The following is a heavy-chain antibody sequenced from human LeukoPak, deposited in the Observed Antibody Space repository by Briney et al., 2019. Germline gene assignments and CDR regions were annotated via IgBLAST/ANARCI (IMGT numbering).Heavy chain of an antibody. CDR1: GGSISSSTYY. J-gene: IGHJ4*02. D-gene: IGHD6-6*01. Sequence: SETLSLTCTVSGGSISSSTYYWGWIRQPPGKGLAWIGSISYTGITYYNPSLKSRVTIPVDTSKNQFSLKLSSVTAADTAVYYCARRSIAALYYFDYWGQGTLVTVSS. CDR2: ISYTGIT. V-gene: IGHV4-39*01. CDR3: ARRSIAALYYFDY.